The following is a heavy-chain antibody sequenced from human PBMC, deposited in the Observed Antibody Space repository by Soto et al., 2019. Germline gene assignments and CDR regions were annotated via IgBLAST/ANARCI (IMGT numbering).Heavy chain of an antibody. Sequence: GGSVRLSCAVSGFTFDDNAMHWVRQAPEKGLEWVSGINWKSDIGYADSVKGRFTTSRDNSENSLYLQMSSLRAEDTALYYCAISQDRGGKTTFIYWGQGTQVTVSS. D-gene: IGHD3-16*01. J-gene: IGHJ4*02. CDR2: INWKSDI. V-gene: IGHV3-9*01. CDR1: GFTFDDNA. CDR3: AISQDRGGKTTFIY.